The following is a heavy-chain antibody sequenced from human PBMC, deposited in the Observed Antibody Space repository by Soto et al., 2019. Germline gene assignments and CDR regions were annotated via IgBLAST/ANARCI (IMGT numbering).Heavy chain of an antibody. CDR1: GGSISGSNW. V-gene: IGHV4-4*02. J-gene: IGHJ6*02. D-gene: IGHD2-8*01. Sequence: SETLSLTCAVSGGSISGSNWWSWVRQPPGKGLEWIGEIYHSGSTNYNPSLKSRVTISVDKSKNQFSLKLSSVTAADTAVYYCARWGXPGYCTNGVCPGYGMDVWGQGTTVTVSS. CDR3: ARWGXPGYCTNGVCPGYGMDV. CDR2: IYHSGST.